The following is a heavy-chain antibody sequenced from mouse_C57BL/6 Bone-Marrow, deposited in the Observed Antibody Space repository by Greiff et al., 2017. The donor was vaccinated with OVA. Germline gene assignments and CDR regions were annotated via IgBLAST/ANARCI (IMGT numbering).Heavy chain of an antibody. CDR3: ARAPLYYFDY. J-gene: IGHJ2*01. CDR1: GYTFTSYW. V-gene: IGHV1-72*01. Sequence: QVQLKQPGAELVKPGASVKLSCKASGYTFTSYWMHWVKQRPGRGLEWIGRIDPNSGGTKYNEKFKSKATLTVDKPSSTACMQLSSLTSEDSAVYYCARAPLYYFDYWGQGTTLTVSS. CDR2: IDPNSGGT.